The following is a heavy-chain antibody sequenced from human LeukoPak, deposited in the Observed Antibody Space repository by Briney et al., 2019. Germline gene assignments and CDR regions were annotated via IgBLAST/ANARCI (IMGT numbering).Heavy chain of an antibody. CDR1: GGSISGYY. Sequence: PPQTLSLTCAVSGGSISGYYWSWVRQPPGKGLEWIGYVYSSGSPNYTPSLKSRVNISVDTSKNQFSLMLKSVTAADTAVYYCARRVAVVGSNWFDPWGQGTLVTVSS. D-gene: IGHD6-13*01. CDR3: ARRVAVVGSNWFDP. CDR2: VYSSGSP. V-gene: IGHV4-59*01. J-gene: IGHJ5*02.